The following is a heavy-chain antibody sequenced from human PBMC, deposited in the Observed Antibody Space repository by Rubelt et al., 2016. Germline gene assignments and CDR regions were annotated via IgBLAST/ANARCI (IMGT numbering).Heavy chain of an antibody. V-gene: IGHV1-69*04. CDR3: ARGVGGYYSFDS. CDR1: GGTFSSYA. Sequence: QVQLVQSGAEVKKPGSSVKVSCKASGGTFSSYAISWVRQAPGQGLEWMGRIIPILGIANYAQKFQGRVTITVDKSTSTAYMELSSLRSGDTALYYCARGVGGYYSFDSWGQGTLVTVSS. CDR2: IIPILGIA. D-gene: IGHD3-10*01. J-gene: IGHJ4*02.